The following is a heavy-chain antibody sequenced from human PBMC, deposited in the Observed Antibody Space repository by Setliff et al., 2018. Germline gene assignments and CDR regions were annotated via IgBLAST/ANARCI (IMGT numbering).Heavy chain of an antibody. J-gene: IGHJ6*03. V-gene: IGHV1-69*05. CDR2: TIPMFGTT. CDR1: GGTFSSYG. Sequence: SVKVSCKASGGTFSSYGISWVRQAPEQGLGWMGGTIPMFGTTNYARKFQGRVTIITDESTSTAYMQLSSLGSEDTAVYYCVREGVDSRSSTDYRYYMDVWGKGTTVTSP. D-gene: IGHD3-22*01. CDR3: VREGVDSRSSTDYRYYMDV.